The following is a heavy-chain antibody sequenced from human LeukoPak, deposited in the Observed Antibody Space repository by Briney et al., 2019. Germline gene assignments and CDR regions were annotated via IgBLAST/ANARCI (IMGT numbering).Heavy chain of an antibody. Sequence: SETLSLTCTVSGGPISSSSYYWGWIRQPPGKGLEWIGSIYYSGSTYYNPSLKSRVTISVDTSKNQFSLKLSSVTAADTAVYYRARHAIVGATIGYWGQGTLVTVSS. CDR3: ARHAIVGATIGY. CDR1: GGPISSSSYY. V-gene: IGHV4-39*01. J-gene: IGHJ4*02. D-gene: IGHD1-26*01. CDR2: IYYSGST.